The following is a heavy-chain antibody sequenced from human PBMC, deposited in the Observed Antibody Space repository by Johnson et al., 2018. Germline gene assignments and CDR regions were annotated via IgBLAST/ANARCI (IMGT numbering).Heavy chain of an antibody. V-gene: IGHV4-34*01. Sequence: QVQLQQWGAGLLKPSETLSLTCAVYGGSFSGYYWSWIRQPPGKGLEWIGEINRTGSTNCNPSLKSRVPIAVDTSKNQFSLKLSTVPAADTAVYYCERSRMAAQFPRGHGGDVWGKGTTVSVSS. D-gene: IGHD1-26*01. CDR1: GGSFSGYY. J-gene: IGHJ6*04. CDR3: ERSRMAAQFPRGHGGDV. CDR2: INRTGST.